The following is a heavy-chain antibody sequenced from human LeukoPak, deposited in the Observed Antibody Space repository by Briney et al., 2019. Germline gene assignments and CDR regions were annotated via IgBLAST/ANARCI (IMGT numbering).Heavy chain of an antibody. CDR1: GFTFSGSA. V-gene: IGHV3-73*01. D-gene: IGHD1-20*01. CDR3: TRLWDRNNWYDALDI. J-gene: IGHJ3*02. Sequence: PGGSLTLSCAASGFTFSGSAMHWVRQASGKGVEWVGRIRSKANSYPTTYAASVKGRFTISREDSENTAYPQMNSLKTEDTAVYYCTRLWDRNNWYDALDIWGQEGMVTVSS. CDR2: IRSKANSYPT.